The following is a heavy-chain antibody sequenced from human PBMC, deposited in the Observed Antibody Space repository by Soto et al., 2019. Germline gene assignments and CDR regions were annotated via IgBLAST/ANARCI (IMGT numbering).Heavy chain of an antibody. CDR2: IYHTGST. V-gene: IGHV4-4*02. D-gene: IGHD2-15*01. Sequence: QVQLQESGPGLVKPSETLSLTCAVSRASDSATDWWSWVRQPPGKGLERIGDIYHTGSTNYNRALKSRLTISLDKYKNQFPLKLSSVTAAATAVYYWARDATRGVQSLCICGEGTMFTVSS. CDR3: ARDATRGVQSLCI. J-gene: IGHJ3*02. CDR1: RASDSATDW.